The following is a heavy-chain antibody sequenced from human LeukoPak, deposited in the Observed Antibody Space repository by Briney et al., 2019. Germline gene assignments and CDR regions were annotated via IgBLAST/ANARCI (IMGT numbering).Heavy chain of an antibody. CDR2: IKSKTDGGTT. Sequence: GGSLRLSCAASGFTFSNAWMSWVRQAPGKGLEWVGRIKSKTDGGTTDYAAPVKGRFIISRDDSKNPLYLQMNSLKTEDTAVYYCTTGPRGYGDYVFDYWGQGTLVTVSS. J-gene: IGHJ4*02. V-gene: IGHV3-15*01. D-gene: IGHD4-17*01. CDR1: GFTFSNAW. CDR3: TTGPRGYGDYVFDY.